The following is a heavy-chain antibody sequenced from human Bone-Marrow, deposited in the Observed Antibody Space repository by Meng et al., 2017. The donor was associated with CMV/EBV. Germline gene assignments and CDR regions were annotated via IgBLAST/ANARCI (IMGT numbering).Heavy chain of an antibody. CDR1: GYSFTSYW. CDR3: ARRTGGVGYCSSTSCSGALDI. J-gene: IGHJ3*02. CDR2: IYPGDSDT. Sequence: GESLKISCKGSGYSFTSYWIGWVRQMPGKGLEWMGIIYPGDSDTRYSPSFQGQVTISADKSISTAYLQWSSLKASDTAMYYCARRTGGVGYCSSTSCSGALDIWGQGTMVTGSS. V-gene: IGHV5-51*01. D-gene: IGHD2-2*01.